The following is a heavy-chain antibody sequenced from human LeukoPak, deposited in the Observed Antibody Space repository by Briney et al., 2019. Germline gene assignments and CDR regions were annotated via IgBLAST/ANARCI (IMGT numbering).Heavy chain of an antibody. CDR2: IYTSGST. V-gene: IGHV4-4*07. Sequence: SETLSLTCTVSGGSISSYYWSWIRQPAGKGLEWIGRIYTSGSTNYNPSLKSRVTMSVDTSKNQFSLKLSSVTAADTAVYHCARDRQWLAYWYFDLWGRGTLVTVSS. D-gene: IGHD6-19*01. CDR1: GGSISSYY. J-gene: IGHJ2*01. CDR3: ARDRQWLAYWYFDL.